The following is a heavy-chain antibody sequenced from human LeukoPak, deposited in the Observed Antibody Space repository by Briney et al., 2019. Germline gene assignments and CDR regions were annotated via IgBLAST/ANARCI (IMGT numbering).Heavy chain of an antibody. J-gene: IGHJ6*02. Sequence: GGSLRLSCAASGFTFSTYWMHWVRQAPGKGPVWVSRINSDGSSAIYADSVKGRFTISRDNAKSTLYLQMNSLRAEDTAVYYCARSYGMDVWGQGTTVTVSS. V-gene: IGHV3-74*01. CDR3: ARSYGMDV. CDR1: GFTFSTYW. CDR2: INSDGSSA.